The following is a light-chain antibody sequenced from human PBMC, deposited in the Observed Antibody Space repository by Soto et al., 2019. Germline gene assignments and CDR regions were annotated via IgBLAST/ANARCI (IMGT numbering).Light chain of an antibody. CDR1: QGVSGN. CDR3: QQRSNWPGT. V-gene: IGKV3-15*01. Sequence: EIVMTQSPATLSVSPGERATLSCRASQGVSGNLAWYQQKPGQAPRLLIYGASTRATGIPARFSGSGSGTEFTLSISSLEPEDFAVYYCQQRSNWPGTFGGGTKVDIK. J-gene: IGKJ4*01. CDR2: GAS.